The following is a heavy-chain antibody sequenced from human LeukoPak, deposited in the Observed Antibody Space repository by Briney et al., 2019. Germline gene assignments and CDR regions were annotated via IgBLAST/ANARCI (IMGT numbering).Heavy chain of an antibody. V-gene: IGHV3-74*01. CDR2: INSDGSWT. Sequence: PGGSLRLSCAASGNYWMHWVRQAPGKGLVWVSHINSDGSWTSYADSVKGRFTISKDNAKNTVYLQMNSLRAEDTAVYYCAKRLAMTGTYHFDYWGQGTLVTVSS. D-gene: IGHD6-19*01. CDR1: GNYW. CDR3: AKRLAMTGTYHFDY. J-gene: IGHJ4*02.